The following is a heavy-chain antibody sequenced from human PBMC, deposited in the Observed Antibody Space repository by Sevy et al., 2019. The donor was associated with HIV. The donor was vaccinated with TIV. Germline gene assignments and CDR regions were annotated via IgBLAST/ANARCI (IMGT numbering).Heavy chain of an antibody. Sequence: SETLSLTCTVSNGSISTYYWSWIRQPPGKGLEWIGYIQYRGSINYNPSLKSRFTISIDASKNQFSLKLSSVTAADTAVYFCAKHVDARWFDPWGQGTLVTVSS. CDR3: AKHVDARWFDP. CDR2: IQYRGSI. V-gene: IGHV4-59*08. J-gene: IGHJ5*02. D-gene: IGHD2-2*01. CDR1: NGSISTYY.